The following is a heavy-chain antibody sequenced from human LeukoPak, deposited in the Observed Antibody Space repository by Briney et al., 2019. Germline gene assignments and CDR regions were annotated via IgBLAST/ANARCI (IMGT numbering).Heavy chain of an antibody. J-gene: IGHJ4*02. CDR3: ARDLVAAIRSGFDY. CDR2: ISYDGSNK. D-gene: IGHD2-15*01. CDR1: GFTFSSYA. Sequence: GGSLRLSCAASGFTFSSYAMHWVRQAPGKGLEWVAVISYDGSNKYYADSVKGRFTISRDNSKNTLYLQMNSLRAEDTAVYYCARDLVAAIRSGFDYWGQGTPVTVSS. V-gene: IGHV3-30-3*01.